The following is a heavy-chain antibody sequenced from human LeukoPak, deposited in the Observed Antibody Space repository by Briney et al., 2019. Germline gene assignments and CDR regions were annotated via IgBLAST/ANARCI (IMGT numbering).Heavy chain of an antibody. V-gene: IGHV4-34*01. CDR2: INHSGRT. J-gene: IGHJ6*03. Sequence: SETLSLTCAVYGGSFSGDYWSWIRQPPGKGLEWIGEINHSGRTNYKPSLKSRVTISVDTSKNQFSLKLNSVTAADTAVYYCARLKCSSTSCLYYCYMDVWGKGTTVTISS. CDR1: GGSFSGDY. D-gene: IGHD2-2*01. CDR3: ARLKCSSTSCLYYCYMDV.